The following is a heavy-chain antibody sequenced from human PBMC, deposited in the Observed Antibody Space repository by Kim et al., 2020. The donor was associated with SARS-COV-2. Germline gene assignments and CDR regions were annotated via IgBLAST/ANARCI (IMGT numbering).Heavy chain of an antibody. CDR3: AREKAAAGILGYYYYYGMNV. CDR1: GFTFSSYS. D-gene: IGHD6-13*01. V-gene: IGHV3-21*01. J-gene: IGHJ6*02. Sequence: GGSLRLSCAASGFTFSSYSMNWVRQAPGKGLEWVSSISSSSSYIYYADSVKGRFTISRDNAKNSLYLQMNSLRAEDTAVYYCAREKAAAGILGYYYYYGMNVWGQGTTVTVSS. CDR2: ISSSSSYI.